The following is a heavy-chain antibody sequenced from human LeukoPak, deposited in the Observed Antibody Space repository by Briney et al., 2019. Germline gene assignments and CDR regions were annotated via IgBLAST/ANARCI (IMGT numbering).Heavy chain of an antibody. CDR3: ARALHYSDY. CDR1: GGSFSGYY. V-gene: IGHV4-34*01. CDR2: INHSGST. Sequence: SETLSLTCAVYGGSFSGYYWSWIRQPPGKGLEWIGEINHSGSTNYNPSLKSRVTISVDTSKNQFSLKLSSVTAADTAVYYCARALHYSDYWGQGTLVTVSS. J-gene: IGHJ4*02.